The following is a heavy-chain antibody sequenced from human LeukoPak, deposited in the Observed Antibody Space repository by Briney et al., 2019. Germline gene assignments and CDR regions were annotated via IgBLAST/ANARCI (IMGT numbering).Heavy chain of an antibody. CDR2: ITSGVGIT. CDR3: AKGDYYDFDY. Sequence: GGSLRLSCAASGFTFSNFGTNWVRQAPGKGLEWVSIITSGVGITYYADSVKGRYTVSRDNSKSTLYLQMNSLRAEDTAVYYCAKGDYYDFDYWGQGTLVTVSS. D-gene: IGHD3-10*01. V-gene: IGHV3-23*01. CDR1: GFTFSNFG. J-gene: IGHJ4*02.